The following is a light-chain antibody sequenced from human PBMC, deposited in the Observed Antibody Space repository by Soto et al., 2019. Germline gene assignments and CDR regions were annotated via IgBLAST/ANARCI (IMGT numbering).Light chain of an antibody. CDR3: QQYGSSPTT. J-gene: IGKJ1*01. V-gene: IGKV3-20*01. CDR1: QSVFNNH. Sequence: EIVLTQSPGTLSLSPGERATLSCRASQSVFNNHIGWYQQKPSQAPRRLIFGASFRATGIPDRFSGSGSGTDFTLTISRLEPEDFAVYYCQQYGSSPTTFGQGTKVDIK. CDR2: GAS.